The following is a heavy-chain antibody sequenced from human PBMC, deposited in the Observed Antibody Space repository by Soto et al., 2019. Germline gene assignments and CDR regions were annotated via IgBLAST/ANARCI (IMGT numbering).Heavy chain of an antibody. CDR3: AKDPGGGWHFFDY. J-gene: IGHJ4*02. D-gene: IGHD6-19*01. Sequence: PGGSLRLSCAASGFTFSSYALSWVRQAPGKGLEWVSAISGSGGSTYYADSVKGRFTISRDNSKNTLYLQMNSLRAEDTAVYYCAKDPGGGWHFFDYWGQGTLVTVSS. CDR1: GFTFSSYA. CDR2: ISGSGGST. V-gene: IGHV3-23*01.